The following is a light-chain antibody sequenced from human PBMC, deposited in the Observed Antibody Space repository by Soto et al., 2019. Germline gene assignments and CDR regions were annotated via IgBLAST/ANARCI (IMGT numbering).Light chain of an antibody. J-gene: IGKJ4*01. Sequence: EIVMTQSPATLSVSPGERATLSCRASQGIGSTLAWYQQKPGQTPRLLIYGASTRATGVPARFSGSGSGTEFTLTINSLQSEDCAVYYCQRYNNWPLTFXGGTKVDIK. CDR1: QGIGST. CDR3: QRYNNWPLT. CDR2: GAS. V-gene: IGKV3-15*01.